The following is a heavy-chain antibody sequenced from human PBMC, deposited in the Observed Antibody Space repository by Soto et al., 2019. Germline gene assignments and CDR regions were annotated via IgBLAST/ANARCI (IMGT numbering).Heavy chain of an antibody. CDR3: ARSHYTYGLLIDY. V-gene: IGHV4-39*01. Sequence: PSETLSLTCSVSGDSITTNGYYWGWIRQPPGKGMQWIGNVYSTGSTFSHTSLTSRVFISVDTSKNKFSLRLTSVTAANTAVYYCARSHYTYGLLIDYWGPGIMVTVSS. D-gene: IGHD2-8*01. CDR2: VYSTGST. CDR1: GDSITTNGYY. J-gene: IGHJ4*02.